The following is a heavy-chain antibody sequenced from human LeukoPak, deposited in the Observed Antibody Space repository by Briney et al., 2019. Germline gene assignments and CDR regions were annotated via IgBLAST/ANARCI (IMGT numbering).Heavy chain of an antibody. D-gene: IGHD3-3*01. CDR2: IYYSGST. Sequence: SETLSLTCTVAGGSISGSSYYWGRIRQPPGKGLEWFGSIYYSGSTYYNPSLKSRGTISVDTSKNQFSLTLSSVTAADTAAYCGARHVPGRLGNYDFWMLRGNGMDVWGPGTPVTVSS. CDR1: GGSISGSSYY. CDR3: ARHVPGRLGNYDFWMLRGNGMDV. J-gene: IGHJ6*02. V-gene: IGHV4-39*01.